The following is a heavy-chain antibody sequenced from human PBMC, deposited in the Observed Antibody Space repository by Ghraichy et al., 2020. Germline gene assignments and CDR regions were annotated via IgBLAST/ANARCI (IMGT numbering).Heavy chain of an antibody. J-gene: IGHJ4*02. V-gene: IGHV3-11*06. D-gene: IGHD5-18*01. Sequence: GGSLRLSCAASGFTFSDYYMSWVRQAPGKGLERISYISGSDIYTTSAASVKGRFTISRDNAKNSLYLQMNSLGAEDTAVYYCARWTDTYGHGDYWGQGTLVTGSS. CDR1: GFTFSDYY. CDR3: ARWTDTYGHGDY. CDR2: ISGSDIYT.